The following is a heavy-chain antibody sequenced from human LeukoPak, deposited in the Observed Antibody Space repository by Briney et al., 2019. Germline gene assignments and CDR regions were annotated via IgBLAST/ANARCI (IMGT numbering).Heavy chain of an antibody. CDR1: GFTFSSYA. V-gene: IGHV3-23*01. Sequence: PGGSLRLSCAASGFTFSSYAMSWVRQAPGKGLEWVSAISGSGGSTYNADSVKGRFTISRDNFKNTLYLQMNSLRAEDTAVYYCATSIVVVVAAHENYWGQGTLVTVSS. CDR3: ATSIVVVVAAHENY. CDR2: ISGSGGST. D-gene: IGHD2-15*01. J-gene: IGHJ4*02.